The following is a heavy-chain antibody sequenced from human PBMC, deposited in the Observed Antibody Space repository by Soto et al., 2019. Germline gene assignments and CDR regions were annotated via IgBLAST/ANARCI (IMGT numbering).Heavy chain of an antibody. Sequence: GGSLRLSCAAFGFTYRSYDMHWVRHVPGKGLEWVSSLGGAGAREYAGSVRGRFTISRDNAKNSLYLQMDSLRVGDTAVYYCTRATFGVGMDLWGQGTPVTVPS. D-gene: IGHD3-10*01. V-gene: IGHV3-13*01. CDR2: LGGAGAR. CDR1: GFTYRSYD. J-gene: IGHJ6*02. CDR3: TRATFGVGMDL.